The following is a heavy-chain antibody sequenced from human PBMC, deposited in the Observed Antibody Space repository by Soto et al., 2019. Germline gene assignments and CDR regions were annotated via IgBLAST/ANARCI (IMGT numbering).Heavy chain of an antibody. CDR1: GGSFSGYY. CDR3: ARGLSIVRGVIIVPFDY. V-gene: IGHV4-34*01. CDR2: INHSGST. D-gene: IGHD3-10*01. Sequence: SETLSLTCAVYGGSFSGYYWSWIRQPPGKGLEWIGEINHSGSTNYNPSLKSRVTISVDTSKNQFSLKLSSVTAADTAVYYCARGLSIVRGVIIVPFDYWGQGTLVTVSS. J-gene: IGHJ4*02.